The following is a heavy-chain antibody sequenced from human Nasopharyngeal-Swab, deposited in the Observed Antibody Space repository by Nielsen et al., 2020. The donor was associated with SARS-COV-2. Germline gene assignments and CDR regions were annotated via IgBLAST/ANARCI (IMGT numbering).Heavy chain of an antibody. V-gene: IGHV3-21*01. CDR3: ARVGGIAAAGTSYYYYMDV. CDR2: ISSSSSYI. D-gene: IGHD6-13*01. Sequence: GESLKISCAASGFTFSSYSMNWVRQAPGKGLEWVPSISSSSSYIYYADSVKGRFTISRDNAKNSLYLQMNSLRAEDTAVYYCARVGGIAAAGTSYYYYMDVWGKGTTVTVSS. J-gene: IGHJ6*03. CDR1: GFTFSSYS.